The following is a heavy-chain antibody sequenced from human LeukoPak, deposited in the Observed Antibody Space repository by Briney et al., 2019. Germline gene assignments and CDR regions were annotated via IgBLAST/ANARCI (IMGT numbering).Heavy chain of an antibody. CDR2: ISGSGGST. J-gene: IGHJ4*02. CDR3: AKGRMDS. V-gene: IGHV3-23*01. D-gene: IGHD1-14*01. Sequence: PGGSLRLPCAGSVFTFRSYAMSWVRQAPGRGLEWVSAISGSGGSTYYADSVKGRFTISRDNSKNTLYLQMNSLRAEDTAVYYCAKGRMDSWGQGTLVTVSS. CDR1: VFTFRSYA.